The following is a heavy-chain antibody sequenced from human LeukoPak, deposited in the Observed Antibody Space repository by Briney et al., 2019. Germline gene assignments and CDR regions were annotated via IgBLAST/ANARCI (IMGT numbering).Heavy chain of an antibody. Sequence: AGGSLRLSCEASGFTFSTYGMSWVRQAPGKGLEWVSAISGSGGSTYYADSVKGRFTISRDNSKNTLYLQMNSLRAEDTAVYYCAKKWGSPDYGDYFDYWGQGTLVTVSS. V-gene: IGHV3-23*01. CDR3: AKKWGSPDYGDYFDY. CDR2: ISGSGGST. J-gene: IGHJ4*02. D-gene: IGHD4-17*01. CDR1: GFTFSTYG.